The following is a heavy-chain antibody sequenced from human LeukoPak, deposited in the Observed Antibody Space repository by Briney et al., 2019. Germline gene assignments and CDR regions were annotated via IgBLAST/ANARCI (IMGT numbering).Heavy chain of an antibody. CDR1: GFSFSSYW. D-gene: IGHD6-13*01. V-gene: IGHV3-7*04. CDR2: IKEDGSEK. J-gene: IGHJ4*02. CDR3: AKGQQRFDY. Sequence: PGGSLRLSCAASGFSFSSYWMTWVRQAPGKGLEWVANIKEDGSEKYYVDSVKGRFSNSRDNAKNSLFLHMNSLRAEDTAVYYCAKGQQRFDYWGQGTLVTVSS.